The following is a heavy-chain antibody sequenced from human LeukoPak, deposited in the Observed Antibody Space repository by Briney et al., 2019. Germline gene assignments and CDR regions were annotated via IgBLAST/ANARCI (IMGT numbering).Heavy chain of an antibody. CDR1: GFTFSSYA. D-gene: IGHD6-13*01. J-gene: IGHJ4*02. V-gene: IGHV3-23*01. CDR3: AKEHKGAAAAGSTLSPFDY. Sequence: GGSLRLSCAASGFTFSSYAMSWVRQAPGKGLEWVSAISGSGGSTYYADSVKGRFTISRDNSKNTLYLQMNSLRAEDTAVYYCAKEHKGAAAAGSTLSPFDYWGQGTLVTVSS. CDR2: ISGSGGST.